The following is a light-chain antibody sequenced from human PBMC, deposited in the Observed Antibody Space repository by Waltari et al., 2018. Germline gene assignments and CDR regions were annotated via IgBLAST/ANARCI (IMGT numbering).Light chain of an antibody. CDR1: SSDSGGYNY. V-gene: IGLV2-14*01. J-gene: IGLJ2*01. CDR3: SSFTSSTTGI. Sequence: SALTQPDSVSGSPGQSITIPCSGISSDSGGYNYVSWYQQHPGEAPKVIIYDVSNRPSGVSNRFSGSKSDSSASLTISGLQAEDEADYYCSSFTSSTTGIFGGGTKLTVL. CDR2: DVS.